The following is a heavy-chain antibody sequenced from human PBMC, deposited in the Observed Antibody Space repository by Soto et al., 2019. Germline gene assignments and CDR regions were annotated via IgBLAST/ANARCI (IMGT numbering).Heavy chain of an antibody. CDR1: GGSVSSNSHY. CDR3: ARRAYCGGDCYSIDY. J-gene: IGHJ4*02. D-gene: IGHD2-21*02. CDR2: IYYSGST. V-gene: IGHV4-61*01. Sequence: PSETLSLTCTVCGGSVSSNSHYWSWIRQPPGKGLEWIGYIYYSGSTNYNPSLKSRVTISVDMSKNQFSLKLSSVTAADTAVYYCARRAYCGGDCYSIDYWGQGTLVTVSS.